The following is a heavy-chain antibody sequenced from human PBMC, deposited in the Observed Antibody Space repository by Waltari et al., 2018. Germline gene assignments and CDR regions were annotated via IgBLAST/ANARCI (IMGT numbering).Heavy chain of an antibody. CDR3: ATLGAYLGAFEV. CDR1: GFIVRNNY. D-gene: IGHD3-16*01. J-gene: IGHJ3*01. V-gene: IGHV3-53*02. CDR2: IYAGGGS. Sequence: EVQLVETGGALIHPGGSLRLSCAASGFIVRNNYMAWVRQAPGKGLEWGSVIYAGGGSDSADSVRGRFTISRDNSKNTLYLEMNALRPDDTAVYYCATLGAYLGAFEVWGRGTMVTVSS.